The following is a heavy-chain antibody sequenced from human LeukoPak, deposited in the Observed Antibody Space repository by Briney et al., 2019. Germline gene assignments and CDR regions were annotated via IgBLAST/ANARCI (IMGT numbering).Heavy chain of an antibody. V-gene: IGHV3-33*08. CDR1: GFTFSSYA. CDR2: IWYDGSNK. Sequence: GRSLRLSCAASGFTFSSYAMHWVRQAPGKGLEWVAVIWYDGSNKYYADSVKGRFTISRDNSKNTLYLQMNSLRAEDTAVYYCARDESSGYLHFDYWGQGTLVTVSS. J-gene: IGHJ4*02. CDR3: ARDESSGYLHFDY. D-gene: IGHD3-22*01.